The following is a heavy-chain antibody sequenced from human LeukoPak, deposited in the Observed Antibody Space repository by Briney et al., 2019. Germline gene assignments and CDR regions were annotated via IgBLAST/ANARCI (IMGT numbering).Heavy chain of an antibody. Sequence: ASVKVSCKASGYTFTNYGISWVRQAPGQGLEWMGWISVYNGNTNYAQKFQGRVTMTTDTSTSTAYMEVRSLRSDDTAVYYCAREEANWGSPFDSWGQGTLVTVSS. CDR3: AREEANWGSPFDS. J-gene: IGHJ4*02. D-gene: IGHD7-27*01. CDR2: ISVYNGNT. CDR1: GYTFTNYG. V-gene: IGHV1-18*01.